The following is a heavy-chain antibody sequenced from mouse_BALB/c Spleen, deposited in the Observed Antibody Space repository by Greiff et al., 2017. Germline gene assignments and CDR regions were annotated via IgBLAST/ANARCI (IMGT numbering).Heavy chain of an antibody. CDR1: GYTFTSYW. Sequence: VQLQQSGAELVKPGASVKLSCKASGYTFTSYWMHWVKQRPGQGLEWIGEINPSNGRTNYNEKFKSKATLTVDKSSSTAYMQLSSLTSEDSAVYYCAGGSSYFDVWGAGTTVTVSS. D-gene: IGHD1-1*01. CDR3: AGGSSYFDV. J-gene: IGHJ1*01. CDR2: INPSNGRT. V-gene: IGHV1S81*02.